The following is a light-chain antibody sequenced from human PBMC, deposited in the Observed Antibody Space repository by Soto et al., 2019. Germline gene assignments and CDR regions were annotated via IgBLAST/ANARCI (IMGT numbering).Light chain of an antibody. Sequence: ETVMTQSPFTLSVSPWCARTLSCMASQSISGTLAWYQQKPGQAPRLLIYGASSRATGIPDRFSGSGSGTDFTLTISSLEPEDFAVYYCQQYVSSPRTFGQGTKVDI. CDR1: QSISGT. CDR2: GAS. J-gene: IGKJ1*01. CDR3: QQYVSSPRT. V-gene: IGKV3-20*01.